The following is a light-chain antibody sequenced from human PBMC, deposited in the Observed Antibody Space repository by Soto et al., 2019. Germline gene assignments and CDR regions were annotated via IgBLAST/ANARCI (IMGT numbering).Light chain of an antibody. CDR2: AAS. J-gene: IGKJ1*01. CDR1: QVMSSW. Sequence: DIQMTQSPSSVSAAVGERVTITCRASQVMSSWLAWYQQKPGKAPKLLIFAASTLQSGVPSRFSGSGSRTDFTLTISSLEPEDFAVYYCQQRSNWLRTFGQGTKVDIK. CDR3: QQRSNWLRT. V-gene: IGKV1-12*01.